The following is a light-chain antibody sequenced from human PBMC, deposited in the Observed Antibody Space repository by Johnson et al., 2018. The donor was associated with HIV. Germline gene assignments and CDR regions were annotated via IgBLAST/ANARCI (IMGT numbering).Light chain of an antibody. Sequence: QSVLTQPPSVSAAPGQKVTISCSGSSSNIGNNYVSWYQQVPGTAPKLLIYDNNKRPPGIPDRFSGSKSGTSATLGITGLQTGDEADYYCGTWDSSLSVYVFGTGTEVTV. CDR2: DNN. V-gene: IGLV1-51*01. CDR1: SSNIGNNY. CDR3: GTWDSSLSVYV. J-gene: IGLJ1*01.